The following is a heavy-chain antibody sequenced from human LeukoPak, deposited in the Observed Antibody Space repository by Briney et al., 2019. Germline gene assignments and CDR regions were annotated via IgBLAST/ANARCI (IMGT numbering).Heavy chain of an antibody. CDR2: IYYSGST. CDR3: ASSSELLRLGY. J-gene: IGHJ4*02. CDR1: GGSISSYY. D-gene: IGHD3-16*01. V-gene: IGHV4-59*01. Sequence: PSETLSLTCTVSGGSISSYYWSWIRQPPGKGLEWIGCIYYSGSTNYNPSLKSRVTISVDTSKNQFSLKLSSATAADTAVYYCASSSELLRLGYWGQGTLVTVSS.